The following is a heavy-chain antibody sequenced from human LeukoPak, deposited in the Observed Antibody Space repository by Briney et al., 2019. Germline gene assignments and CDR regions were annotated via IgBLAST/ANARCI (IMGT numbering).Heavy chain of an antibody. Sequence: SQTLSLTCTVSGGSISSGGYYWSWIRQHPGKGLEWTGYIYYSGSTYYNPSLKSRVTISVDTSKNQFSLKLSSVTAADMAVYYCARAEGSGSYVAFDIWGQGTMVTVSS. D-gene: IGHD3-10*01. CDR3: ARAEGSGSYVAFDI. J-gene: IGHJ3*02. CDR2: IYYSGST. V-gene: IGHV4-31*03. CDR1: GGSISSGGYY.